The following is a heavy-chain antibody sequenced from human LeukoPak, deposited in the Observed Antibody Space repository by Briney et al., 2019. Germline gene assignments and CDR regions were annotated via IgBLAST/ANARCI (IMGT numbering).Heavy chain of an antibody. D-gene: IGHD6-13*01. CDR2: ILSDGNDK. CDR3: AKDRTSTWSWDY. CDR1: GFTFSSYD. V-gene: IGHV3-30*18. Sequence: GGSLRLSCAASGFTFSSYDMHCVRQAPGRGLEWVAIILSDGNDKYYADSVKGRFTISRDNSKDTLDLQMNSLRAEDTAVYYCAKDRTSTWSWDYWGQGTLVIVSS. J-gene: IGHJ4*02.